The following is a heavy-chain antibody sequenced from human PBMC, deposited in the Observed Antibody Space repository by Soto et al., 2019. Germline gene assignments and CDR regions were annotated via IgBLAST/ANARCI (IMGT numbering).Heavy chain of an antibody. Sequence: PGESLKISCTGSGYSFSTYWIAWVRQMPGKGLEWMGIIYPGDSDTRYSPSFQGQVTISRDDSKSIAYLQMNSLKTEDTAVFYCARSLLNGMDVWRQGTTVTVSS. CDR1: GYSFSTYW. J-gene: IGHJ6*02. CDR3: ARSLLNGMDV. D-gene: IGHD2-15*01. V-gene: IGHV5-51*01. CDR2: IYPGDSDT.